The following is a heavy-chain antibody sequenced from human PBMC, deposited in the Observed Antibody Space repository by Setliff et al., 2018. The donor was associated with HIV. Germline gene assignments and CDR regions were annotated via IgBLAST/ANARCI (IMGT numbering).Heavy chain of an antibody. CDR1: GYSFTNYW. V-gene: IGHV5-51*01. J-gene: IGHJ6*03. CDR2: IYPGDSDA. CDR3: ARQRDFDWLLQNYYYMDV. D-gene: IGHD3-9*01. Sequence: PGESLKISCKGSGYSFTNYWIGWVRQVPGKGLEWMGVIYPGDSDAKYNPSFQDQVTISIDKSIDTAYLQWGSLKASDTAIYYCARQRDFDWLLQNYYYMDVWGKGATVTVSS.